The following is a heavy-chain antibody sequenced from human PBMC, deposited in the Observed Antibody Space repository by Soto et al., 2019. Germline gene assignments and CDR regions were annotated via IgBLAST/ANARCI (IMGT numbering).Heavy chain of an antibody. Sequence: GGSLRLSCAASGFTISNYWMNWVRQAPGKGLEWVASIKQDGNEKYYVDSVKGRFTISRDNAKNSVYLQMNSLRAEDTAVYYCARSRLTIWGQGTLVTVSS. CDR3: ARSRLTI. CDR1: GFTISNYW. V-gene: IGHV3-7*01. J-gene: IGHJ4*02. CDR2: IKQDGNEK. D-gene: IGHD3-9*01.